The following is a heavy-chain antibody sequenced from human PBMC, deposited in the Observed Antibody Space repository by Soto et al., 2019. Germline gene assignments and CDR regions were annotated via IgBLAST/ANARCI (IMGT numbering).Heavy chain of an antibody. CDR1: GFTFNSYS. CDR2: ISSFSNYM. Sequence: VGSLRLSCAVSGFTFNSYSMNWVRQAPGKGLEWVSSISSFSNYMYYTDSVKGRFTISRDNAKNSLYLQMNSLRAEDTAVYYCARELDGIDVWGQGTTVTVSS. J-gene: IGHJ6*02. CDR3: ARELDGIDV. V-gene: IGHV3-21*04.